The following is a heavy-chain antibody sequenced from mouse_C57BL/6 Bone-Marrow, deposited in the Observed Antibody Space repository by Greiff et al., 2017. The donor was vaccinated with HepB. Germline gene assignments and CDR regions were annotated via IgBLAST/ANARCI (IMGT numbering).Heavy chain of an antibody. CDR1: GFTFSSYG. CDR3: ARSYYGSSPYHAMDY. D-gene: IGHD1-1*01. V-gene: IGHV5-6*01. CDR2: ISSGGSYT. J-gene: IGHJ4*01. Sequence: EVQVVESGGDLVKPGGSLKLSCAASGFTFSSYGMSWVRQTPDKRLEWVATISSGGSYTYYPDSVKGRFTISRDNAKNTLYLQMSSLKSEDTAMYYCARSYYGSSPYHAMDYWGQGTSVTVSS.